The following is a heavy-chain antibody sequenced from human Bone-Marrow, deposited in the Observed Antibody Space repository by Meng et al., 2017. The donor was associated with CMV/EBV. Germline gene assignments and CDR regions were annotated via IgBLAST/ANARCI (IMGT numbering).Heavy chain of an antibody. J-gene: IGHJ4*02. V-gene: IGHV1-18*01. CDR3: ARVDDFWTIDY. D-gene: IGHD3-3*01. Sequence: GESLKISCKASGYTFTSYGISWVRQAPGQGLEWMGWISAYNGNTNYAQKLQGRVTMTTDTSTSTAYMELRSLRSDDTAVYYCARVDDFWTIDYWGQGTLVTVSS. CDR2: ISAYNGNT. CDR1: GYTFTSYG.